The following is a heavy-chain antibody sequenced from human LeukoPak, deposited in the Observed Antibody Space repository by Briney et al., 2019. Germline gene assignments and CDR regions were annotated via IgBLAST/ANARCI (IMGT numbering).Heavy chain of an antibody. J-gene: IGHJ4*02. CDR3: AKAMVRGVIIPVVDY. CDR1: GFTFSSYG. Sequence: GRSLRLSCAASGFTFSSYGMHWVRQAPGKGLEWVAVISYDGSNKYYADSVKGRFTISRDNSKNTLYLQMNSLRAEDTAVYYCAKAMVRGVIIPVVDYWGQGTLVTVSS. D-gene: IGHD3-10*01. CDR2: ISYDGSNK. V-gene: IGHV3-30*18.